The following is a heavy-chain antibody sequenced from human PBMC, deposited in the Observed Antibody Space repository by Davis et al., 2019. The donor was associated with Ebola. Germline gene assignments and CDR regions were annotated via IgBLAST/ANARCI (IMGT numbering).Heavy chain of an antibody. CDR1: GGTFSSYA. CDR3: ARERGYGSGSSSYHYGLDV. D-gene: IGHD3-10*01. J-gene: IGHJ6*04. CDR2: TNPKSGDT. V-gene: IGHV1-8*02. Sequence: ASVKVSCKASGGTFSSYAISWVRQATGQGLEWMGWTNPKSGDTAYVQKFQGRVTMTRNTFISTAYMELSSLTSEDTAVYYCARERGYGSGSSSYHYGLDVWGKGTTVTVSS.